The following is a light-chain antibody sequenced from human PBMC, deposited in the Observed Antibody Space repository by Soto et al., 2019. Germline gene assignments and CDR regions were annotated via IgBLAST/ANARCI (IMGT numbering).Light chain of an antibody. CDR1: SSNIGAGYD. Sequence: QSVLTQPPSVSGAPGQRVTISCTGSSSNIGAGYDVHWYQQVPGTAPKLLIYGNSNRPSGVPDRFSGSKSGTSASLAITGLQAEDEADYYCQSYDSSLSGWAFGRGTKLTVL. CDR2: GNS. V-gene: IGLV1-40*01. J-gene: IGLJ3*02. CDR3: QSYDSSLSGWA.